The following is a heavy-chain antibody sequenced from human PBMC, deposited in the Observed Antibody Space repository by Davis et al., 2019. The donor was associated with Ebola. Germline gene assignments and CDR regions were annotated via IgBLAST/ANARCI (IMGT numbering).Heavy chain of an antibody. V-gene: IGHV1-18*01. J-gene: IGHJ6*02. CDR2: ISAYNGNT. Sequence: ASVKVSRKASGYTFTSYGISWMRQAPGQGLEWMGWISAYNGNTNYAQKLQGRVTMTTDTSTSTAYMELRSLRSDDTAVYYCARVEDTAMVIDYYYYGMDVWGQGTTVTVSS. CDR1: GYTFTSYG. CDR3: ARVEDTAMVIDYYYYGMDV. D-gene: IGHD5-18*01.